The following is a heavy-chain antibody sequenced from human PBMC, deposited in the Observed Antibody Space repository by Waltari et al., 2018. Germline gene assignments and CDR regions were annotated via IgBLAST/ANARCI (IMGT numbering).Heavy chain of an antibody. V-gene: IGHV4-38-2*02. J-gene: IGHJ6*02. Sequence: QLQESGPGLVKPSETLSLTCSVSGFSMTRSDWAWLRQPPGKGLEWIGSVFHTGSPSYNPSLKSRVTISVDSSKNQFTLRLTAVTAADTAVYYCAGEKARYGFDVWGQGTTVTVSS. CDR3: AGEKARYGFDV. CDR2: VFHTGSP. CDR1: GFSMTRSD.